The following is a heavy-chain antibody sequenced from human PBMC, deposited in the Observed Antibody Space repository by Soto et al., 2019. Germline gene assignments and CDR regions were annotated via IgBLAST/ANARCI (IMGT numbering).Heavy chain of an antibody. J-gene: IGHJ4*02. Sequence: QLQLQESGPGLVKPSETLSLSCSVSGGSISRSYYYWGWIRQSPGKGLEWIASINYSGSTHYNPSLKSRLTIFVDTSKNQVSLRLSSVTAADTAVYYCARQVATAFGYWGQGTLVTVSS. D-gene: IGHD1-1*01. CDR1: GGSISRSYYY. CDR2: INYSGST. V-gene: IGHV4-39*01. CDR3: ARQVATAFGY.